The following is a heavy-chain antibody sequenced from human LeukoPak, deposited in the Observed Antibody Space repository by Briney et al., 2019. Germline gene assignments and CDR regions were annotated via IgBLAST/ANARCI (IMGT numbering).Heavy chain of an antibody. CDR3: ARLTPYYDFWSGYYHDAFDI. D-gene: IGHD3-3*01. Sequence: SETLSLTCAVYGGSFSGYYWSWIRQPPGKGLEWIGEINHSGSTNSNPSLKSRVTISVDTSKNQFSLKLSSVTAADTAVYYCARLTPYYDFWSGYYHDAFDIWGQGTMVTVSS. CDR1: GGSFSGYY. CDR2: INHSGST. V-gene: IGHV4-34*01. J-gene: IGHJ3*02.